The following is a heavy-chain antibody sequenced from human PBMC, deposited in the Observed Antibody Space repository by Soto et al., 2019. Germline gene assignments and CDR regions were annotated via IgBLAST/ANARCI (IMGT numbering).Heavy chain of an antibody. Sequence: SETLSLTCTVSGGSISSYYWSWIRQPPGKGLEWIGYIYYSGSTNYNPSLKSRVTISVDTSKNQFSLKLSSVTAADTAVYYCARSLRNCSSTSCWAFDIWGQGTMVTVSS. V-gene: IGHV4-59*08. CDR3: ARSLRNCSSTSCWAFDI. CDR2: IYYSGST. D-gene: IGHD2-2*01. CDR1: GGSISSYY. J-gene: IGHJ3*02.